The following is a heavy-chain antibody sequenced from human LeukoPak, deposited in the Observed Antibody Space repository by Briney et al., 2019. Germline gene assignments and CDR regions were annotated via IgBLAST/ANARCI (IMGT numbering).Heavy chain of an antibody. V-gene: IGHV4-31*02. D-gene: IGHD2-15*01. Sequence: SETLSLICTVSGGSISNSGGFYWSWIRQHPGDGLEWIGFISYRGNTYYNPSLKSRVSMSVDTSRSQFPLRLTSVTDEDTAVYYCARISQSSGGFYYWGQGTLVTVSS. J-gene: IGHJ4*02. CDR2: ISYRGNT. CDR1: GGSISNSGGFY. CDR3: ARISQSSGGFYY.